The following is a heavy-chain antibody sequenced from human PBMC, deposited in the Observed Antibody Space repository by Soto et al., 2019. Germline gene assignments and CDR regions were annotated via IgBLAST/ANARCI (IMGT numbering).Heavy chain of an antibody. CDR1: GLTFSRYA. CDR2: ISGSGYST. V-gene: IGHV3-23*01. D-gene: IGHD2-2*01. Sequence: PGGSLRLSCAASGLTFSRYAMTWVRQAPGKGLEWVSAISGSGYSTDYADSVKGRFTISRDNSKNTLYLQMNSLRVEDTAVYYCAKDMLSAAASDAFDIWGQGTMVTVSS. J-gene: IGHJ3*02. CDR3: AKDMLSAAASDAFDI.